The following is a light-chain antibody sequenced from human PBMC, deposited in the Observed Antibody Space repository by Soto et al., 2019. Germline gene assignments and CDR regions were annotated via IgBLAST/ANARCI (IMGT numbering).Light chain of an antibody. Sequence: IRVTLSPAALSLSEGDRVTITCRASQGISSYLAWYQQKPGKAPKLLIYAASTLQSGVPSRFSGSGSGTDFTLTISSLQPEDFATYYCQQLNSYPITFGQGTRLEIK. CDR1: QGISSY. V-gene: IGKV1-9*01. J-gene: IGKJ5*01. CDR3: QQLNSYPIT. CDR2: AAS.